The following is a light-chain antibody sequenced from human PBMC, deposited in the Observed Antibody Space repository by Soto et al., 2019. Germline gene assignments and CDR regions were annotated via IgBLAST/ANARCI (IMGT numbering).Light chain of an antibody. J-gene: IGKJ1*01. Sequence: DIQMTQSPSSLSAFVGDRVTITCRASQTIGNYLSWFRQEPGKAPKLLTHAASNLQGGVPSRFSGSGSGTDFTLTITFLQPEDSASYYCLQTHTFPRTFGRGTKVEV. CDR2: AAS. CDR3: LQTHTFPRT. V-gene: IGKV1-39*01. CDR1: QTIGNY.